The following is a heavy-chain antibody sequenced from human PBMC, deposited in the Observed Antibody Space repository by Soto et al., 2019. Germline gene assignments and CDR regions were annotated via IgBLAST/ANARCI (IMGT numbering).Heavy chain of an antibody. Sequence: PGGSLRLSCAASGFTFSSSGLHWVRQAPGKGLEWVAVISYDGTNKYYADSGKGRFTISRDNSKNTLYLQMNSLRAEDTAVYYGASLAIGTIIRGAPDFWGQGTLVTVSS. CDR1: GFTFSSSG. CDR2: ISYDGTNK. J-gene: IGHJ4*02. CDR3: ASLAIGTIIRGAPDF. V-gene: IGHV3-30*03. D-gene: IGHD3-10*01.